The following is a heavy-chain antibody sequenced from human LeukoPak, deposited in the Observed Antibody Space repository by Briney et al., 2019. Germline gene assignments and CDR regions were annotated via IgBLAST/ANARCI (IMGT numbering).Heavy chain of an antibody. CDR2: TYYRSKWYN. J-gene: IGHJ6*02. D-gene: IGHD6-13*01. V-gene: IGHV6-1*01. CDR3: ARDEALIAAAGVYYGMDV. Sequence: SQTLSLTCAISGDSVSSNSAAWNWIRQSPSRGLEWLGRTYYRSKWYNDYAVSVKSRITINPDTPKNQFSLQLNSVTPEDTAVYYCARDEALIAAAGVYYGMDVWGQGTTVTVSS. CDR1: GDSVSSNSAA.